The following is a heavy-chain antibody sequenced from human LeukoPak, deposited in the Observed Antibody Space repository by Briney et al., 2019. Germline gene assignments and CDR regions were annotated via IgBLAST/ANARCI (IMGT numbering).Heavy chain of an antibody. V-gene: IGHV1-69*04. CDR3: ARSFVRWPYYYGMDV. Sequence: SVKVSCKASGGTFSSYAISWVRQAPGQGLEWMERIIPILGIANYAQKFQGRVTITADKSTSTAYMELSSLRSEDTAVYYCARSFVRWPYYYGMDVWGQGTTVTVSS. CDR2: IIPILGIA. CDR1: GGTFSSYA. D-gene: IGHD3-10*02. J-gene: IGHJ6*02.